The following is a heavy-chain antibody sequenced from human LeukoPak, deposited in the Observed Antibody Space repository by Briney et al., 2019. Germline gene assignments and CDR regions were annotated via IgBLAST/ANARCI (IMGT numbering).Heavy chain of an antibody. V-gene: IGHV3-33*06. CDR1: GFTFSSYG. CDR3: AKDHGDYVWGSYRSGYYFDY. D-gene: IGHD3-16*02. Sequence: PGGSLRLSCAASGFTFSSYGMHLVRQAPGKGLEWVAVIWYDGSNKYYADSVKGRFTISRDNSKNTLYLQMNSLRAEDTAVYYCAKDHGDYVWGSYRSGYYFDYWGQGTLVTVSS. CDR2: IWYDGSNK. J-gene: IGHJ4*02.